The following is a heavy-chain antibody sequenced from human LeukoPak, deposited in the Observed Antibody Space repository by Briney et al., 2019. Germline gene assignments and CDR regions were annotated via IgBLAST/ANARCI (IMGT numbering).Heavy chain of an antibody. CDR3: AREGCSGGNCYSWWFDP. J-gene: IGHJ5*02. CDR1: GFTFSTYW. Sequence: GGSLRLSCAASGFTFSTYWMSWVRQAPGKGLEWVANIKQDGSEKYYVDSVKGRFTISRDDAKNSLYLEMNSLRAEDTAVYYCAREGCSGGNCYSWWFDPWGQGTLVTVSS. CDR2: IKQDGSEK. D-gene: IGHD2-15*01. V-gene: IGHV3-7*01.